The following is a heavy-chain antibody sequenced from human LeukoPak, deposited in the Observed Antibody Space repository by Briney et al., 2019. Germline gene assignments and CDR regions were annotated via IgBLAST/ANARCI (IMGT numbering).Heavy chain of an antibody. V-gene: IGHV4-39*01. CDR3: ARLAPATHWP. CDR1: GGSISSSSYY. J-gene: IGHJ5*02. CDR2: IYYSGST. D-gene: IGHD2-15*01. Sequence: SETLSLTCTVSGGSISSSSYYWGWIRQPPGKGLVWIGSIYYSGSTYYNPSLKSRVTISVDTPKNQFSLKLSSVTAADTAVYYCARLAPATHWPWGQGTLVTVSS.